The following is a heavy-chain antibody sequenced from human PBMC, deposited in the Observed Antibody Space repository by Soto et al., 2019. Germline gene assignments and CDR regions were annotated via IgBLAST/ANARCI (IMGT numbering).Heavy chain of an antibody. D-gene: IGHD3-10*01. Sequence: GASVKVSCKASGGTFSRYAISWVRQAPGQGLEWMGGIIPIFGTANYAQKFQGRVTITADESTSTAYMELSSLRSEDTAVYYCACAGLQFSFGPCCYFDYWGQGTLVTVSS. CDR1: GGTFSRYA. J-gene: IGHJ4*02. CDR2: IIPIFGTA. CDR3: ACAGLQFSFGPCCYFDY. V-gene: IGHV1-69*13.